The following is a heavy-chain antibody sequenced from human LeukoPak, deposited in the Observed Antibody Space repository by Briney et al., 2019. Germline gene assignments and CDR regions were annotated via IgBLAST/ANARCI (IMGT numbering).Heavy chain of an antibody. V-gene: IGHV1-8*03. D-gene: IGHD7-27*01. J-gene: IGHJ4*02. Sequence: ASVKVSCKASGYTSTNYDINWVRQATGQGLEWMGWMNPYSGYAGYAQKFQGRVIITRNTSISTAYMELSSLKSEDTAVYYCARGLGHARRYYFDYWGQGTLVTVSS. CDR1: GYTSTNYD. CDR2: MNPYSGYA. CDR3: ARGLGHARRYYFDY.